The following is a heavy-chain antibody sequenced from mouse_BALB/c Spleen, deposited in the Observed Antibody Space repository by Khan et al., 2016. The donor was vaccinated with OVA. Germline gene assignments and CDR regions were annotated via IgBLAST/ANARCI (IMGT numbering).Heavy chain of an antibody. V-gene: IGHV1-7*01. J-gene: IGHJ4*01. Sequence: VQLPQSGAELAKPGASVKMSCKASGYTFTSYWMHWVKQRPGQGLEWIGYINPSTGYTEYNQKFKDKATLTADKSSSTAYMQLSSLTSEDSAVYYCARSYYGSGAMDYWGQGTSVTVSS. CDR3: ARSYYGSGAMDY. CDR1: GYTFTSYW. D-gene: IGHD1-1*01. CDR2: INPSTGYT.